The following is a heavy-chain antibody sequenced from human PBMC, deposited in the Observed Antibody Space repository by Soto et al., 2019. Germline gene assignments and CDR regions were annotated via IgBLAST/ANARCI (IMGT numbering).Heavy chain of an antibody. CDR2: IWYDGSNK. V-gene: IGHV3-33*01. J-gene: IGHJ6*02. CDR1: GFTFSSYG. D-gene: IGHD6-19*01. Sequence: QVQLVESGGGVVQPGRSLRLSCAASGFTFSSYGMHWVRQAPGKGLEWVAVIWYDGSNKYYADSVKGRFTISRDNSKNTLYLQMNSLRAEDTAVYYCARDVSSGWSVPLWAPYYYYYGMDVWGQGTTVTVSS. CDR3: ARDVSSGWSVPLWAPYYYYYGMDV.